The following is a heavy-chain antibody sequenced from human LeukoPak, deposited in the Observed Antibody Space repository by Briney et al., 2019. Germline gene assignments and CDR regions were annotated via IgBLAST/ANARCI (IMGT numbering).Heavy chain of an antibody. CDR3: ARGGGCSGGSCYRPFDY. J-gene: IGHJ4*02. CDR1: GGSISSGGYS. Sequence: SETLSLTCAVSGGSISSGGYSWSWIRQPPGKGLEWIGYIYHSGSTNYNPSLKSRVTISVDRSKNQFSLKLSSVTAADTAVYYCARGGGCSGGSCYRPFDYWGQGTLVTVPS. V-gene: IGHV4-30-2*01. CDR2: IYHSGST. D-gene: IGHD2-15*01.